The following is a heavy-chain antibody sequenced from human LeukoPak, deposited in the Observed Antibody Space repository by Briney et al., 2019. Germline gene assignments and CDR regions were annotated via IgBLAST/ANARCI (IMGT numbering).Heavy chain of an antibody. V-gene: IGHV1-2*02. D-gene: IGHD4-23*01. CDR1: GYTFTDYY. CDR3: ARTDYGGNVYYFDY. CDR2: INPNSGDT. J-gene: IGHJ4*02. Sequence: ASVKVSCKASGYTFTDYYIHWVRRAPGQGLECLGWINPNSGDTNYAQKFQGRVTMTRDTSISTAYMELSGLRSDDTAVYYCARTDYGGNVYYFDYWGQGTLVTVSS.